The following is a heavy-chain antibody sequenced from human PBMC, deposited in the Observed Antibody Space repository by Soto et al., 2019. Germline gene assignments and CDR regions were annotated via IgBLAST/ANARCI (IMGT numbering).Heavy chain of an antibody. CDR3: ARDSAGYYYYYGMDV. CDR1: GFTFSSYW. CDR2: IKQDGSEK. V-gene: IGHV3-7*01. D-gene: IGHD3-10*01. Sequence: GGSLRLSCAASGFTFSSYWMSWVRQAPGKGLEWVANIKQDGSEKYYVDSVKGRFTISRDNAKNSLYLQMNSLRAEDTAVYYCARDSAGYYYYYGMDVWGQGTTVTVSS. J-gene: IGHJ6*02.